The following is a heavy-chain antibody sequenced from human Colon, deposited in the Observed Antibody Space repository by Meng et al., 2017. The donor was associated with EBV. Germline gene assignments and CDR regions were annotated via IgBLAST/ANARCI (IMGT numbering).Heavy chain of an antibody. CDR3: ASFDHIPRRNYLDY. Sequence: HVQSPSWCPELGEPHHTPPLPSHISGGAMGSVKCYRSCIRQPPGKGLEWIGYIHHSGSAYYNPSLKSRVSISVDTSKNQFSLNLNSMTAADTAVYYCASFDHIPRRNYLDYWGQGTLVTVSS. CDR1: GGAMGSVKCY. CDR2: IHHSGSA. D-gene: IGHD2-21*01. J-gene: IGHJ4*02. V-gene: IGHV4-30-4*01.